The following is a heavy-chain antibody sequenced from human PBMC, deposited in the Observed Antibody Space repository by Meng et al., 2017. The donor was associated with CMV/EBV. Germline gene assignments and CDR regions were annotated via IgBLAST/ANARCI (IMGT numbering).Heavy chain of an antibody. J-gene: IGHJ4*02. V-gene: IGHV3-15*01. Sequence: GESLKISCAASGFTFSNAWMSWVRQATGKGLEWVGRIKSKTDGGTTDYAAPVKGRFTISRDDSKNTLYLQMNSLKTEDTAVYYCTTESGGSGRRNFDYWGQGTLVTVSS. CDR2: IKSKTDGGTT. CDR3: TTESGGSGRRNFDY. CDR1: GFTFSNAW. D-gene: IGHD3-10*01.